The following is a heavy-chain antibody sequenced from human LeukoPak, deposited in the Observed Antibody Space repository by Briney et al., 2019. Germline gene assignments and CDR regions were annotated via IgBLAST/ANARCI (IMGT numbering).Heavy chain of an antibody. CDR3: TRGSSSLGYDAFDI. Sequence: GGSLRLSCAASGFTFSNAWMSWVRQAPGKGLEWVGRIKSKTDGGTTDYAAPVKGRFTISRDDSKNTLYLQMNSLKTEDTAVYYCTRGSSSLGYDAFDIWGQGTMVTVSS. CDR1: GFTFSNAW. J-gene: IGHJ3*02. D-gene: IGHD6-13*01. CDR2: IKSKTDGGTT. V-gene: IGHV3-15*01.